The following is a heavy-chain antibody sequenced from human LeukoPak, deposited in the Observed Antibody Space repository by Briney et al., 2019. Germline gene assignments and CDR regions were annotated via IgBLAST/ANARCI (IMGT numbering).Heavy chain of an antibody. CDR2: INPSGGST. V-gene: IGHV1-46*03. CDR3: ALPFRYYDSSGYYHDAFDI. Sequence: GASVKVSCKASGYTFTNYYIHWVRQAPGQGLEWMGIINPSGGSTSYAQKFQGRVTMTRDTSTSTVYMELSSLRSEDTAVYYCALPFRYYDSSGYYHDAFDIWGQGTMVTVSS. CDR1: GYTFTNYY. J-gene: IGHJ3*02. D-gene: IGHD3-22*01.